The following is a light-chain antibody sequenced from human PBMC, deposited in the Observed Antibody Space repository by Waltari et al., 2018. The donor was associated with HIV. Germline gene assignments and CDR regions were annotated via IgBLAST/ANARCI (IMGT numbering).Light chain of an antibody. Sequence: DIVMTQSPDSLAVSLGGRATINCKSSQSVLYSSHNKTYLAWYQQKPGQPPKLLIYWASTRESGVPDRFSGSGSGTDFTLTISSLQAEDVAVYYCQQYSTPYTFGQGTKLEIK. V-gene: IGKV4-1*01. CDR3: QQYSTPYT. J-gene: IGKJ2*01. CDR1: QSVLYSSHNKTY. CDR2: WAS.